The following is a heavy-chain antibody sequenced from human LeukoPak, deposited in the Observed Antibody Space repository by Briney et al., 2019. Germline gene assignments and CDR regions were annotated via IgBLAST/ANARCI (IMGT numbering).Heavy chain of an antibody. Sequence: GGSLRLSCAASGFTFSDYNMRWIRQAPGKGLEWVSSISRSGSTKYYADSVKGRFTISRDNAKNSLFLQMNSLRAEDTAVYYCARVLKYCSGGNCYSGGLGYMDVWGKGTTVTISS. D-gene: IGHD2-15*01. CDR2: ISRSGSTK. V-gene: IGHV3-11*01. CDR1: GFTFSDYN. CDR3: ARVLKYCSGGNCYSGGLGYMDV. J-gene: IGHJ6*03.